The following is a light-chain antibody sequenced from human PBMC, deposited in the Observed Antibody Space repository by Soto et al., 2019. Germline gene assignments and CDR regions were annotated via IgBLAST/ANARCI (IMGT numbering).Light chain of an antibody. CDR2: GAS. Sequence: DIQMTQSPFSLPASVGDRVTSTCRSSQNISSYLNWYQQKPGKPPKLLIYGASSLQSGVPSRFSGSRSGTEVTLTIIGRRPEDFATYYCRLSDIIPITFGRGTRLEIK. CDR3: RLSDIIPIT. V-gene: IGKV1-39*01. J-gene: IGKJ5*01. CDR1: QNISSY.